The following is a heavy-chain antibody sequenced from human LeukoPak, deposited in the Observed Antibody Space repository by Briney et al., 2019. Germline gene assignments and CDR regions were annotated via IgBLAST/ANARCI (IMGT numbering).Heavy chain of an antibody. V-gene: IGHV4-59*08. CDR1: GGSISSYY. CDR2: LYYSGSS. CDR3: ARHTLGPSSGMDV. Sequence: SETLSLTRTVSGGSISSYYWSWIRQPPGKGLEWIGYLYYSGSSNYNPSLKSRVTISVDTSKNQCSLKLSSVTAADTAVYYCARHTLGPSSGMDVWGQETTVTVSS. D-gene: IGHD3-16*01. J-gene: IGHJ6*02.